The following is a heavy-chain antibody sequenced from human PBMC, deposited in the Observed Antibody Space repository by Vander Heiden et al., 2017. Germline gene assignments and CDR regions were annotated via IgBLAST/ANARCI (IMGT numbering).Heavy chain of an antibody. Sequence: EVRLVESGGGLVQPGGSLRLSCAASGFTFSDYPMNWVREATGKGLDWVSSITGRGSHIFYADSVKGRFTISRDNAKNSLYLQMDSLRAEDTAVYYCARVTNTMRDYWGQGTLITVSS. J-gene: IGHJ4*02. CDR2: ITGRGSHI. CDR3: ARVTNTMRDY. V-gene: IGHV3-21*01. CDR1: GFTFSDYP. D-gene: IGHD5-12*01.